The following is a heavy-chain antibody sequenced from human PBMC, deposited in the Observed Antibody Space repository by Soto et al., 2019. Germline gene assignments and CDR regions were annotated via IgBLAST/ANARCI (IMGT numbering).Heavy chain of an antibody. J-gene: IGHJ4*02. CDR2: ISGSGGST. CDR3: AKCPDFWSGYYTYYFDY. Sequence: EVQLLESGGGLVQPGGSLRLSCAASGFTFSSYAMSWVRQAPGKGLEWVSAISGSGGSTYYADSVKGRFTISRDNSKNTLYLQMNSLRAEDTAVYYCAKCPDFWSGYYTYYFDYWGQGTLVTVSS. D-gene: IGHD3-3*01. CDR1: GFTFSSYA. V-gene: IGHV3-23*01.